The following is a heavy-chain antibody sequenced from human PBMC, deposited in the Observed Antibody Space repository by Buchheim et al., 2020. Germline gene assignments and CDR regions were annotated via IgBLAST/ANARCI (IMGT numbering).Heavy chain of an antibody. D-gene: IGHD3-16*02. CDR2: ISSSSSTI. CDR3: ARDLTYYDYIWGSYRYVSLNFDY. Sequence: EVQLVESGGGLVQPGGSLRLSCAASGFTFSSYSMNWVRQAPGKGLEWVSYISSSSSTIYYADSVKGRFTISRDNAKNSLYLQMNSLRAEDTAVYYCARDLTYYDYIWGSYRYVSLNFDYWGQGT. V-gene: IGHV3-48*01. J-gene: IGHJ4*02. CDR1: GFTFSSYS.